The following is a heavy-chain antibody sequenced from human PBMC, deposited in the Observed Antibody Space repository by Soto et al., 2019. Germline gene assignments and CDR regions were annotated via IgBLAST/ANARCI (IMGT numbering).Heavy chain of an antibody. Sequence: QVQLVQSGAEVKKPGSSVKVSCKASGGTFSSYTISWVRQAPGQGLEWMGRIIPILGIANYAQKFQVRVTITANKSTSTAHMELSSLRSEETAVYYCARAVCLAARRCYFDYWGQGTLVTVSS. D-gene: IGHD6-6*01. CDR3: ARAVCLAARRCYFDY. CDR2: IIPILGIA. J-gene: IGHJ4*02. CDR1: GGTFSSYT. V-gene: IGHV1-69*02.